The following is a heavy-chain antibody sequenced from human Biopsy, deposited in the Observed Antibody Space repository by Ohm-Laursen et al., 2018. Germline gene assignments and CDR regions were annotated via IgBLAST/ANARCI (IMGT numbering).Heavy chain of an antibody. D-gene: IGHD3-22*01. CDR1: GGDINNYY. V-gene: IGHV4-4*07. J-gene: IGHJ3*01. CDR3: ASVVLGPTNDAFGL. Sequence: TLSLTCNVSGGDINNYYWSWIRQPAGKGLEWIGRIYPGGSTNYNPSLKSRVTMPVDTSKKQLSLRLRSVTAADTAMYYCASVVLGPTNDAFGLWGQGTMVVVSS. CDR2: IYPGGST.